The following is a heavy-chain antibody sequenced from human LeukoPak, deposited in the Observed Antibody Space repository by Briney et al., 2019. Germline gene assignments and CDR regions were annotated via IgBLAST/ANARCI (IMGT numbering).Heavy chain of an antibody. J-gene: IGHJ6*03. D-gene: IGHD3-10*01. V-gene: IGHV4-39*07. Sequence: PSETLSLTCTVSGGSISSSSYYWGWIRQPPGKGLEWIGSIYYSGSTYYNPSLKSRVTISVDTSKNQFSLKLSSVTAADTAVYYCARYMVRGPRGSNKDYMDVWGKGTTVTVSS. CDR1: GGSISSSSYY. CDR2: IYYSGST. CDR3: ARYMVRGPRGSNKDYMDV.